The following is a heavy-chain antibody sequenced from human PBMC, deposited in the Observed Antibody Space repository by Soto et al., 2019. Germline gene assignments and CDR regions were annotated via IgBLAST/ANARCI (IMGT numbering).Heavy chain of an antibody. CDR1: GYTFTSYG. J-gene: IGHJ5*02. CDR3: ARDMRSIAVAGGVNWFYP. D-gene: IGHD6-19*01. V-gene: IGHV1-18*01. Sequence: ASVKVSCKASGYTFTSYGISWVRQAPGQGLEWMGWISAYNGNTNYAQKLQGRVTMTTDTSTSTAYMELRSLRSDDTAVYYCARDMRSIAVAGGVNWFYPWGQGTLVTVSS. CDR2: ISAYNGNT.